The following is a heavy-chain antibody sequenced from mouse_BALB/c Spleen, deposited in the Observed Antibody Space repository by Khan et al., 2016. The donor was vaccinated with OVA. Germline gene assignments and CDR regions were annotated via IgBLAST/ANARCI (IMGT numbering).Heavy chain of an antibody. V-gene: IGHV1-9*01. CDR2: FLPGSGST. J-gene: IGHJ1*01. CDR3: ARCGNHWFFDV. CDR1: GYTFSNYW. D-gene: IGHD2-1*01. Sequence: VELVESGAELMKPGASVKISCKATGYTFSNYWIEWVKQRPGHGLEWIGEFLPGSGSTNSNEKFKGKATFTADTSSNTAYMQLSSLTSEDSAVYYCARCGNHWFFDVWGAGTTVTVSS.